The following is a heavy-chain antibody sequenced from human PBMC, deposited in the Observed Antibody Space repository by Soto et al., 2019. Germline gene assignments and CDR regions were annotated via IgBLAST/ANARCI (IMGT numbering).Heavy chain of an antibody. CDR3: ARVQGWNYGFDY. Sequence: SETLSLTCTVSGDSISSYCWSWIRQPPGKGLEWIGNIYHSGSTYYNPSLKSRVTISVDRSKNQFSLKLSSVTAADTAVYYCARVQGWNYGFDYWGQGTLVTVSS. CDR1: GDSISSYC. V-gene: IGHV4-59*12. D-gene: IGHD1-7*01. J-gene: IGHJ4*02. CDR2: IYHSGST.